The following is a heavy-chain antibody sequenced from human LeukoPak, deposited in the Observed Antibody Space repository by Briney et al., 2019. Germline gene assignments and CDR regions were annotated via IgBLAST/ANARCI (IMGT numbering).Heavy chain of an antibody. Sequence: SETLSLTCTVSGGSISSYYWSWIRQPPGKGLEWIGYIYYSGSTNYNPSLKSRVTISVDTSKNQFSLKLSSVTAADTAVYYCARRAVATIKAYYYYMDVWGKGTTVTVSS. D-gene: IGHD5-24*01. CDR3: ARRAVATIKAYYYYMDV. CDR2: IYYSGST. CDR1: GGSISSYY. V-gene: IGHV4-59*01. J-gene: IGHJ6*03.